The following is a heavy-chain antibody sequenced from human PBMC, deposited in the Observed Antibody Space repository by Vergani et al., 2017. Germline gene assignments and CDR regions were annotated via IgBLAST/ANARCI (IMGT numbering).Heavy chain of an antibody. CDR3: ARDFSKDDSTGYYFHGDAFHI. V-gene: IGHV3-30-3*01. Sequence: VQLLQSGGGVIQPGGSVRLSCAASGFTFSACPMTWVRQAPGKGLEWLAVISYDGSNKYYADSVKGRFTISRDNSKNTLYLQMNSLRDEDSAVYKCARDFSKDDSTGYYFHGDAFHIWGQGTMVTVSS. J-gene: IGHJ3*02. CDR2: ISYDGSNK. CDR1: GFTFSACP. D-gene: IGHD3-22*01.